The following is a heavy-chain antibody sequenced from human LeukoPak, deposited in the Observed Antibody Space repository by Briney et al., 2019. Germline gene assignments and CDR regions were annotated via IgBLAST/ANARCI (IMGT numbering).Heavy chain of an antibody. V-gene: IGHV4-39*01. CDR1: GGSISSSSYC. CDR3: ARQVGVAVAGKQFDY. CDR2: IYYSGST. Sequence: PSETLSLTCTVSGGSISSSSYCWGWIRQPPGKGLEWIGSIYYSGSTYYNPSLNSRVTISVDTSKNQFSLKLSSVTAADTAVYYCARQVGVAVAGKQFDYWGQGTLVTVSS. J-gene: IGHJ4*02. D-gene: IGHD6-19*01.